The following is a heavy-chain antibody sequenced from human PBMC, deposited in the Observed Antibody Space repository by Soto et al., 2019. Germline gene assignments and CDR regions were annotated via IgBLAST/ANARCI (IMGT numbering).Heavy chain of an antibody. Sequence: SQTLSLTCAISGDSVSSNSAAWNWIRQSPSRGLEWLGRTYYRSKWYNDYAVSVKSRITINPDTSKNQFSLQLNSVTPEDTAVYYCARESSVAGPSPLYYYYYGMDVWGQGTTVTV. CDR2: TYYRSKWYN. J-gene: IGHJ6*02. D-gene: IGHD6-19*01. V-gene: IGHV6-1*01. CDR1: GDSVSSNSAA. CDR3: ARESSVAGPSPLYYYYYGMDV.